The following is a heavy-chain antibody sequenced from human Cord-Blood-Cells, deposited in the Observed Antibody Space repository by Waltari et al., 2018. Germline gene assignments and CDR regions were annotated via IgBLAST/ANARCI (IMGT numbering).Heavy chain of an antibody. V-gene: IGHV3-9*01. CDR1: GFTFDESA. Sequence: EVQLVESVGGLVQPGRSLRLYCAASGFTFDESAMQCVRPAPGKGLEWVSGIRWNSGSIGYADSVKGRFTISRDNAKNSLYLQMNSLRAEDTALYYCAKYYDFWSGYYDYWGQGTLVTVSS. D-gene: IGHD3-3*01. CDR3: AKYYDFWSGYYDY. CDR2: IRWNSGSI. J-gene: IGHJ4*02.